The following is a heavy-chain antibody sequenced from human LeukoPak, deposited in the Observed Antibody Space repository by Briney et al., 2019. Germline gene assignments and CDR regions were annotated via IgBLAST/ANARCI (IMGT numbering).Heavy chain of an antibody. Sequence: GGTLRLSCAASGFPFTSYSMSWVRPAPGKGLEWVSVISANGGDTFYADSVKGRFTISRDNYKNTLYLQMNSLRVEDTAVYYCAKGRTLVGGSTRSYDYWGQGTLVTVSS. CDR3: AKGRTLVGGSTRSYDY. J-gene: IGHJ4*02. D-gene: IGHD1-26*01. CDR1: GFPFTSYS. V-gene: IGHV3-23*01. CDR2: ISANGGDT.